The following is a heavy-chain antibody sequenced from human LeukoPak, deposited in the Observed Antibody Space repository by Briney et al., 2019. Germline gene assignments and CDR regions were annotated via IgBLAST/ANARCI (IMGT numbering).Heavy chain of an antibody. Sequence: SETLSLTCTVSGGSISSYYWSWIRQPPGKGLEWIGYTYYSGNTNYNPSLKSRVTISVDTSKNQFSLKVSSVTAADTAVYYCARVFHDSSGYPLDYWGQGTLVTVSS. D-gene: IGHD3-22*01. CDR1: GGSISSYY. CDR3: ARVFHDSSGYPLDY. J-gene: IGHJ4*02. CDR2: TYYSGNT. V-gene: IGHV4-59*01.